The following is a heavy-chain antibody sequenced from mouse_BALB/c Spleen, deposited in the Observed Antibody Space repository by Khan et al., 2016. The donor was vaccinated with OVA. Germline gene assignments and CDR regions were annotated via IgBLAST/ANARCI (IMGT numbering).Heavy chain of an antibody. J-gene: IGHJ3*01. V-gene: IGHV1-4*01. CDR1: GYTFTSYT. CDR2: INPSNDYT. D-gene: IGHD2-14*01. Sequence: QVQLQQPGAELARPGASVKMSCKASGYTFTSYTIHWIKKRPGQGLEWIGYINPSNDYTNYNQKFKDKATLTTDKSSTTAYLRLSSLTSDDSAVYNCGRDGAYHRNDGWFAYWGQGTLVTVSA. CDR3: GRDGAYHRNDGWFAY.